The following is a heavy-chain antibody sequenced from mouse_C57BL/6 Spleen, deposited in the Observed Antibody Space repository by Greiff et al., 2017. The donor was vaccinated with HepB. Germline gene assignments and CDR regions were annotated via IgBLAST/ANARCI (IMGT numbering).Heavy chain of an antibody. Sequence: VQLQQSGAELVKPGASVKMSCKASGYTFTSYWITWVKQRPGQGLEWIGDIYPGSGSTNYNEKFKSKATLTVDTSSSTAYMQLSSLTSEDSAVYYCARFYYSGSRGFAYWGQGTLVTVSA. CDR1: GYTFTSYW. D-gene: IGHD1-1*01. CDR3: ARFYYSGSRGFAY. CDR2: IYPGSGST. J-gene: IGHJ3*01. V-gene: IGHV1-55*01.